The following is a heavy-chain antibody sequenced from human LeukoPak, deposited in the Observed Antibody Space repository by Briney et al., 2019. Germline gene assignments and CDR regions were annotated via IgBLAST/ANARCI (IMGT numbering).Heavy chain of an antibody. J-gene: IGHJ4*02. CDR2: INSDGSSI. V-gene: IGHV3-74*01. CDR1: GFTISSHW. D-gene: IGHD5-18*01. CDR3: TSDTVDTAVGIDY. Sequence: PGRSLRLSCAASGFTISSHWMHWVRQVPGKGLVWVSRINSDGSSISYADSVKGRFTTSRDNAKNTLYLQMNSLRVEDTAVYHCTSDTVDTAVGIDYWGQGTLVTVSS.